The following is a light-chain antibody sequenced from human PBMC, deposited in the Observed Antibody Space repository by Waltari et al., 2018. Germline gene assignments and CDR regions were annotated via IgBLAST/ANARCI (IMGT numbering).Light chain of an antibody. CDR1: QGVHDN. V-gene: IGKV3-15*01. CDR3: QQYNKWPPLT. J-gene: IGKJ4*01. Sequence: EVVMTQSPVTLSLSPGERATLPCRASQGVHDNLAWYQQKPGQAPRLLIYGASTRATGVPARFSASGSGTDFTLTITSLQSEDFALYYCQQYNKWPPLTFGGGTKVEIK. CDR2: GAS.